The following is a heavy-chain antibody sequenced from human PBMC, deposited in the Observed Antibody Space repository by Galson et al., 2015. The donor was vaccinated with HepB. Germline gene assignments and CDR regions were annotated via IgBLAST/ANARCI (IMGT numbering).Heavy chain of an antibody. J-gene: IGHJ4*02. CDR3: AKERRVGHCTSLDY. Sequence: SLRISCAASGFSFHDFSIQWGRHTPGKLREWVSLIKRDGDLAYYADSVQGRFTISRDNSKNSLYLQMDSRRTEDTDIYFCAKERRVGHCTSLDYWGQGTQVTVSS. V-gene: IGHV3-43*01. D-gene: IGHD2-15*01. CDR2: IKRDGDLA. CDR1: GFSFHDFS.